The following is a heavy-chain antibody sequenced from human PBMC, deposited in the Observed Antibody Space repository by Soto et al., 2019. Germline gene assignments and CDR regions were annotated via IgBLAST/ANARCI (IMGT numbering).Heavy chain of an antibody. J-gene: IGHJ5*02. CDR3: VWSGTNWLGP. V-gene: IGHV3-15*01. Sequence: EVQLVESGGGLVKPGGSLRLSCAASGFTFSNAWMTWVRQAPGKGLEWVGRIKSKISGGTTDYAAPVKGRFTISRDDSKSTLYLQMDSLNSEDTGFYYCVWSGTNWLGPWGQGTLVTVSS. CDR2: IKSKISGGTT. D-gene: IGHD3-3*01. CDR1: GFTFSNAW.